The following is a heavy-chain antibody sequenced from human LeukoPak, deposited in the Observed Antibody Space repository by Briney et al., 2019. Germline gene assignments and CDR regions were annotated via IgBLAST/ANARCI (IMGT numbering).Heavy chain of an antibody. J-gene: IGHJ4*02. CDR1: GDSISDYY. Sequence: SETLSLTCTVSGDSISDYYWSWIRQPPGKRLEWIGYFYYSRTSNYNPSLKSRVTMSIDTSKNQFSLKLSSVTAADTAVYYCARIRGYFDYWGQGTLVTVSS. CDR2: FYYSRTS. D-gene: IGHD3-3*02. V-gene: IGHV4-59*01. CDR3: ARIRGYFDY.